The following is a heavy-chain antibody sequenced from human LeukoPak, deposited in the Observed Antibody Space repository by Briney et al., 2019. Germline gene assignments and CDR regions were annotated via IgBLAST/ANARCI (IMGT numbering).Heavy chain of an antibody. J-gene: IGHJ5*02. V-gene: IGHV3-23*01. CDR2: ISDRGDST. CDR3: AKSPYGSGAHWFDP. D-gene: IGHD3-10*01. CDR1: GFTFSSYA. Sequence: GSLRLSCAASGFTFSSYAMSWVRQAPGKGLEWVSGISDRGDSTYYPDSVKGRFTISRDNSKNTLHLQMNSLRAEDTAVYYCAKSPYGSGAHWFDPWGQGTLVTVSS.